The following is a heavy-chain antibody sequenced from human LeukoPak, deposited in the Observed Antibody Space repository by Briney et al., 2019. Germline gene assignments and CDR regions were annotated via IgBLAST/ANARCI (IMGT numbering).Heavy chain of an antibody. J-gene: IGHJ4*02. V-gene: IGHV3-23*01. Sequence: GGSLRLSCAPSGLTFSSYAMSWGRPSPGKWLEWVSATSGGGGSTYYAYYTDSVKGRFTISRDNSKNTLYLQMNSLRAEDTAVYYCAKFYDILTSYFDYWGQGTLVTVSS. CDR2: TSGGGGST. CDR3: AKFYDILTSYFDY. D-gene: IGHD3-9*01. CDR1: GLTFSSYA.